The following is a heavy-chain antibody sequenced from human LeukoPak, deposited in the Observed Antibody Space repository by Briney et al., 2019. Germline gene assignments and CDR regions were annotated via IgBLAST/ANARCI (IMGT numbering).Heavy chain of an antibody. V-gene: IGHV1-18*01. CDR1: RYTFTNYG. J-gene: IGHJ5*02. Sequence: ASAKVSCKASRYTFTNYGISWVRQAPGQGLEWMAWISTYDHDTNYAQKFQGRVTMNADTSTSKAYMEMRSLGSDYTAVYYCVRDYFCSGGTCDDCFDPWGQGTLVTVSS. D-gene: IGHD2-15*01. CDR2: ISTYDHDT. CDR3: VRDYFCSGGTCDDCFDP.